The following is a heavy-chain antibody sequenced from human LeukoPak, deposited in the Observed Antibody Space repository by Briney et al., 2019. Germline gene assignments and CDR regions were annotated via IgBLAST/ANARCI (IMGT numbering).Heavy chain of an antibody. CDR1: GFIFSTYS. Sequence: GGSLRLSCAASGFIFSTYSMSWVRQAPGKGLEWVSYISGSSDAIYYADSVKGRLTISRDNAKNSLYLQMNSLRDEDTAVYYCARYFGDPQGMDVWGQGTTVTVSS. J-gene: IGHJ6*02. D-gene: IGHD3-10*01. CDR2: ISGSSDAI. V-gene: IGHV3-48*02. CDR3: ARYFGDPQGMDV.